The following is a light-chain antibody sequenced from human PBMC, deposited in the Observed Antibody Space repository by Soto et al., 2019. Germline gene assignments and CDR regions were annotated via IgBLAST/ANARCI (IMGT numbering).Light chain of an antibody. CDR2: AAS. CDR1: QGISNY. CDR3: QLVTSSPFT. Sequence: DIQLTQSPSFLSASIGDRVTITCRASQGISNYLAWYQQKPGKAPKLLIFAASTLQSGVPSRFSGSGSGTEFTLTVSSLQPEDFATYWCQLVTSSPFTFGPGTKVDIK. V-gene: IGKV1-9*01. J-gene: IGKJ3*01.